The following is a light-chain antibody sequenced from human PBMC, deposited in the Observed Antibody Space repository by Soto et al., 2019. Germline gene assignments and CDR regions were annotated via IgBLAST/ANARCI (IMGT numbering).Light chain of an antibody. Sequence: IVRTQSPATLSVSPGDRAPVSCRASQSVSSNLAWYQQKPGQAPRLLIYGASTRATGIPARFSGSGSGTEFTLTIGSLQSEDFAVYYXQQYNNWPKTFGQGTKMDI. CDR2: GAS. V-gene: IGKV3-15*01. CDR1: QSVSSN. J-gene: IGKJ1*01. CDR3: QQYNNWPKT.